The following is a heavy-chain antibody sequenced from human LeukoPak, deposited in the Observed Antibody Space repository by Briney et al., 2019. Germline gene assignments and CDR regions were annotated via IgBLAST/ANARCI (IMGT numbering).Heavy chain of an antibody. V-gene: IGHV3-30*18. CDR3: AKEGTPQVSTWYDL. CDR2: ISYEGGTQ. Sequence: GMSLRLSCAASGVPLSPFGMHGVGEAPVKGLEGVEVISYEGGTQHYADSVKGRFIISRDNPRNTLYLQMNILRTEDTAVYYCAKEGTPQVSTWYDLWGQGTQVIVSS. CDR1: GVPLSPFG. J-gene: IGHJ5*02. D-gene: IGHD3-10*01.